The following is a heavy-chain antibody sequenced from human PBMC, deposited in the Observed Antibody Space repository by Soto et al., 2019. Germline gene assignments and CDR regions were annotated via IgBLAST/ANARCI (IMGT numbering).Heavy chain of an antibody. D-gene: IGHD6-19*01. J-gene: IGHJ5*02. CDR1: GFTFXDYY. Sequence: QVQLVESGGGLVKPGGSLRLSCAASGFTFXDYYMSWIRQAPGKGLEWLSCISTRSTSTSYADSVKGRFTISRDNAKNSLYLQMNSLSAEDTAVYXCARXXAVAGSPFDTWGQGTLVTVSS. CDR2: ISTRSTST. CDR3: ARXXAVAGSPFDT. V-gene: IGHV3-11*05.